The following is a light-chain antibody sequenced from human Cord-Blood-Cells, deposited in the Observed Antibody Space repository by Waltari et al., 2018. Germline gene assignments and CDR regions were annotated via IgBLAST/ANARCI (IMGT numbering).Light chain of an antibody. CDR1: SSNIGSNN. CDR3: AAWDDSLNGPV. V-gene: IGLV1-44*01. Sequence: QSVLTQPPSASGTPGQRVTISCSGSSSNIGSNNVNWYQQLPGTAPKLLIYSNNQRPSGVPDRFSGSQSGTSASLAISGLQSEDEADYYCAAWDDSLNGPVFGGGTKLTVL. J-gene: IGLJ3*02. CDR2: SNN.